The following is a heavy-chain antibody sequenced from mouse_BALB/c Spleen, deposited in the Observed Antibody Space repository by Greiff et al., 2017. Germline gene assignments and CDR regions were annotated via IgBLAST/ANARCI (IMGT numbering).Heavy chain of an antibody. V-gene: IGHV5-6-4*01. CDR3: TRDGEYDGVASWFAY. J-gene: IGHJ3*01. Sequence: EVHLVESGGGLVKPGGSVKLSCAASGFTFSSYTMSWVRQTPGKRLEWVATISSGGSYTYYQDSVKGRFTITRDNAKTTLYMQMSSLKSEDTAMSYYTRDGEYDGVASWFAYWGQGTLVTVSA. D-gene: IGHD2-14*01. CDR2: ISSGGSYT. CDR1: GFTFSSYT.